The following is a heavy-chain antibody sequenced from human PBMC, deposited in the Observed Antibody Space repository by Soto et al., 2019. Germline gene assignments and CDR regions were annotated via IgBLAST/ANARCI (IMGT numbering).Heavy chain of an antibody. CDR3: ARGPRPSSAGTGAY. CDR1: GFDSSYYW. D-gene: IGHD1-1*01. J-gene: IGHJ1*01. CDR2: IDPDGTTT. V-gene: IGHV3-74*01. Sequence: PGGSLRLSCALSGFDSSYYWIQWFRQSPGKGLEWVSRIDPDGTTTNYADSVKGRFSVSRDNAKKTICLQMNSLTADDTALYYCARGPRPSSAGTGAYWGQGTLVTVSS.